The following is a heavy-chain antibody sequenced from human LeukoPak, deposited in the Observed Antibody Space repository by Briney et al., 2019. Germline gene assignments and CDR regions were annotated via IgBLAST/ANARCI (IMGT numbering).Heavy chain of an antibody. Sequence: LETLSLTCTVSGGSISRYYWSWIRQPPGKGLEWSGHIYYSGSTNYNPSLKSRVTISVDTSKNQFSLKLSSVTAADTAVYYCARHVFLDIGLDNWFEPWGQGTLVTVSS. CDR2: IYYSGST. D-gene: IGHD2-2*03. J-gene: IGHJ5*02. V-gene: IGHV4-59*08. CDR1: GGSISRYY. CDR3: ARHVFLDIGLDNWFEP.